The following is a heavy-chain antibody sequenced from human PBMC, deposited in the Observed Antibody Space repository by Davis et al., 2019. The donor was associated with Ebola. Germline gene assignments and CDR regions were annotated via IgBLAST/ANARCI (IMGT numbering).Heavy chain of an antibody. J-gene: IGHJ6*02. CDR3: AKGWGPYYYYGMDV. CDR2: ISYDGSNK. D-gene: IGHD3-16*01. Sequence: GESLKISCAASGFTFSSYAMHWVRQAPGKGLEWVAVISYDGSNKYYADSAKGRFTISRDNSKNTLYLQMNSLRAEDTAVYYCAKGWGPYYYYGMDVWGQGTTVTVSS. V-gene: IGHV3-30*04. CDR1: GFTFSSYA.